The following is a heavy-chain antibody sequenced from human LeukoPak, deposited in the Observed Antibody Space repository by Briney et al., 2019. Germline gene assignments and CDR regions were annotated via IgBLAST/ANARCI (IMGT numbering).Heavy chain of an antibody. V-gene: IGHV4-31*03. Sequence: SQTLSLTCTVSGGPISSGGYYWSWIRQHPGKGLEWIGYIYYSGSTYYNLSLKSRVTISVDTSKNQFSLKLSSVTAADTAVYYCARGRYSRPYYFDYWGQGTLVTVSS. CDR3: ARGRYSRPYYFDY. CDR1: GGPISSGGYY. CDR2: IYYSGST. J-gene: IGHJ4*02. D-gene: IGHD6-13*01.